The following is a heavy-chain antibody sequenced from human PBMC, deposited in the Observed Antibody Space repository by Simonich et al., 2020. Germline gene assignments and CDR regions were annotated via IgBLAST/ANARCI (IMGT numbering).Heavy chain of an antibody. CDR1: GGSISSSSYY. CDR3: ARDPGLTGTTSWFDP. D-gene: IGHD1-1*01. Sequence: QLQLQESGPGLVKPSETLSLTCTVSGGSISSSSYYWGWIRQPPGKGLEWIGEINHSGSTYYNPSLKSRVTISVDTTKNQFSLKLSSVTAADTAVYYCARDPGLTGTTSWFDPWGQGTLVTVSS. CDR2: INHSGST. J-gene: IGHJ5*02. V-gene: IGHV4-39*07.